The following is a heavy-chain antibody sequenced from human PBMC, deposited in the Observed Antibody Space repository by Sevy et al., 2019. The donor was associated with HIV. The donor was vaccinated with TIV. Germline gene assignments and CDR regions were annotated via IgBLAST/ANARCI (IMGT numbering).Heavy chain of an antibody. CDR2: IKSKADGGTP. V-gene: IGHV3-15*01. J-gene: IGHJ4*02. Sequence: GGSLRLSCGASGFIFSNAWMSWVRQAPGKGLEWVGRIKSKADGGTPDYAAPVKGTLTISRDDSIITLYLQMNSLRTVDTAVYYCGYSEYGYYYDYWGQGTLVTVSS. D-gene: IGHD1-26*01. CDR3: GYSEYGYYYDY. CDR1: GFIFSNAW.